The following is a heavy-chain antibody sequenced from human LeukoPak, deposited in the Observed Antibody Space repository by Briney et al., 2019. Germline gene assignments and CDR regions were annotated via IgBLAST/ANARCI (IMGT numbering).Heavy chain of an antibody. CDR2: IFYSGST. CDR3: ARGRYDSSGYNNWFDP. CDR1: GGFISSYY. D-gene: IGHD3-22*01. Sequence: PSETLSLTCTVSGGFISSYYWSWIRQPPGKGLEWIGYIFYSGSTNYNPSLKSRVTILVDTSRNQFFLKLSSVTAADTAVYYCARGRYDSSGYNNWFDPWGQGTPVTVSS. J-gene: IGHJ5*02. V-gene: IGHV4-59*01.